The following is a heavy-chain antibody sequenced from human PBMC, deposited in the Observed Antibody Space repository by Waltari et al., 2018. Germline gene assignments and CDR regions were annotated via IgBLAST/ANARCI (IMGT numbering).Heavy chain of an antibody. Sequence: QVQLVQSGAEVKKSGSSVKVSCKASGGTFISYAISWVRQAPGQGLEWMGGIIPIFGTANYAQKFQGIVTSTEDEATSTAYMELSSLRCEDTDVYYCARAGYCSGGSCSLDAFDSWGQGTMVTVSS. CDR1: GGTFISYA. D-gene: IGHD2-15*01. CDR2: IIPIFGTA. V-gene: IGHV1-69*01. J-gene: IGHJ3*02. CDR3: ARAGYCSGGSCSLDAFDS.